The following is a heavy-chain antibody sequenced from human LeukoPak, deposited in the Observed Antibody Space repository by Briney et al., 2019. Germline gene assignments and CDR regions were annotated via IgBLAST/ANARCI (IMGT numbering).Heavy chain of an antibody. CDR1: GFTFSSYW. Sequence: GGSLRLSCAASGFTFSSYWMHWVRQAPGKGLVWVARIRTDGTITTYADSVKGRFSISRDNAKNTLYLQVNSLRVEDTAVYYCARERTGSYMDVWGKGTTVTVSS. D-gene: IGHD1/OR15-1a*01. J-gene: IGHJ6*03. V-gene: IGHV3-74*03. CDR2: IRTDGTIT. CDR3: ARERTGSYMDV.